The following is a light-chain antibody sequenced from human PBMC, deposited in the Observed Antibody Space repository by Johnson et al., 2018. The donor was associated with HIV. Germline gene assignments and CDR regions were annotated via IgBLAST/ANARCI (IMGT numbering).Light chain of an antibody. CDR1: SSNIGNNY. V-gene: IGLV1-51*01. Sequence: VLTQPPSVSAAPGQKVTISCSGSSSNIGNNYVSWYQQVPGTAPKLLIYDNNRRPSGIPDRFSGSKSGASATLGTTGLPPGDEADYYCGVWDASLSPHYVFGTGTTITVL. CDR3: GVWDASLSPHYV. J-gene: IGLJ1*01. CDR2: DNN.